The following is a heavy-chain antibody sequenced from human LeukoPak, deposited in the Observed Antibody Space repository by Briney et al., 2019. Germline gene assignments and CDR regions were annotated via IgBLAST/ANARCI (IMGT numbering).Heavy chain of an antibody. CDR1: GFTFSSYA. D-gene: IGHD3-16*01. CDR2: ISYDGSNK. CDR3: ARGGLQGYMDV. Sequence: GGALRLSCAASGFTFSSYAMHWVRQAPGKGLEWVALISYDGSNKYYADSVKGRFTISRDNSKNTLYLQMNSLRTEDTAVYYCARGGLQGYMDVWGKGTTVTISS. J-gene: IGHJ6*03. V-gene: IGHV3-30*04.